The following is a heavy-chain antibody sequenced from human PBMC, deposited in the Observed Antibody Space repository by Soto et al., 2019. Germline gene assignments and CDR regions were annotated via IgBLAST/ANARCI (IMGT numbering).Heavy chain of an antibody. V-gene: IGHV4-31*03. CDR3: ARAYDFWSGYANRVGWFDP. CDR1: GGSISSGGYY. CDR2: IYYSGST. Sequence: SETLSLTCTVSGGSISSGGYYWSWIRQHPGKGLEWIGYIYYSGSTYYNPSLKSRVTISVDTSKNQFSLKLSSVTAADTAVYYCARAYDFWSGYANRVGWFDPWGQGTLVTVSS. D-gene: IGHD3-3*01. J-gene: IGHJ5*02.